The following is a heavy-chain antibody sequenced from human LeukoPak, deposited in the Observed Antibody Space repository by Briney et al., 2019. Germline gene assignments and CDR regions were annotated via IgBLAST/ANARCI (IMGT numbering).Heavy chain of an antibody. V-gene: IGHV4-30-4*01. CDR2: IYYSGST. CDR1: GGSISSGDYY. J-gene: IGHJ6*04. CDR3: ARGGWFGELLSPFYYYYGMDV. Sequence: SETLSLTCTVSGGSISSGDYYWSWIRQPPGKGLEWIGYIYYSGSTYYNPSLQSRVTISVDTSKTQFSLKLSSVTAADTAVYYCARGGWFGELLSPFYYYYGMDVWGKGTTVTVSS. D-gene: IGHD3-10*01.